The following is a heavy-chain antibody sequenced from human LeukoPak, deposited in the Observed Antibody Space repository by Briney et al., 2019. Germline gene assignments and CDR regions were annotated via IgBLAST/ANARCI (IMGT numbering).Heavy chain of an antibody. D-gene: IGHD3-3*01. CDR3: ARGPHDFRSGYYKGAFDI. CDR1: GGSISSYY. V-gene: IGHV4-39*01. CDR2: IYYSGST. Sequence: PSETLSLTCTVSGGSISSYYWGWIRQPPGKGLERIGSIYYSGSTYYNPSLKSRVTISVDTSKNQFSLKLSSVTAADTAVYYCARGPHDFRSGYYKGAFDIWGQGTMVTVSS. J-gene: IGHJ3*02.